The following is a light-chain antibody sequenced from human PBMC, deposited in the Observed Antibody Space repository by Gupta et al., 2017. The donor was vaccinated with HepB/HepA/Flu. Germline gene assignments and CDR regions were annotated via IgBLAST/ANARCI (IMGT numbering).Light chain of an antibody. CDR1: QSLGYSDANTY. V-gene: IGKV2-30*01. Sequence: DVVMTQSPLSLPVTRGQPASISCRSSQSLGYSDANTYLNWFQQRPGQSPRRLIYKVSNRDSGVPDRFSGSGSGTDFTLKISRVEAEDVGVYYCKQSNYWPPTFGGGTKVEIK. CDR2: KVS. CDR3: KQSNYWPPT. J-gene: IGKJ4*01.